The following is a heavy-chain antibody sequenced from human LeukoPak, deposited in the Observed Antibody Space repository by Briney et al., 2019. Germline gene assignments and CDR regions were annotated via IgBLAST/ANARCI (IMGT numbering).Heavy chain of an antibody. Sequence: GESLKISCKGSGYRFTDYWIGWVRQMSRKGLEWMGIIYPGDSDTRYSPSFQGQVTISADKSINSAYLQWSSLKASDSAIYYCVRRGTYFDVWGQGTLVTVSS. J-gene: IGHJ4*02. CDR3: VRRGTYFDV. CDR1: GYRFTDYW. V-gene: IGHV5-51*01. D-gene: IGHD1-1*01. CDR2: IYPGDSDT.